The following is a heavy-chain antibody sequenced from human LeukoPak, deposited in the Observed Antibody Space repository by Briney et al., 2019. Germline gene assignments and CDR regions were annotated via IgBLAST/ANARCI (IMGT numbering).Heavy chain of an antibody. J-gene: IGHJ4*02. D-gene: IGHD3-10*01. CDR2: IYHSGTT. CDR3: AREENVYYYFDY. CDR1: GYSITSSSW. Sequence: SDTLSLTCAVSGYSITSSSWWGWIRQPPGKGLEWIGYIYHSGTTYYNPSLQSRVTMSVDTSKNQFSLKLSSVTAVDTAVYYCAREENVYYYFDYWGQGTLVTVSS. V-gene: IGHV4-28*03.